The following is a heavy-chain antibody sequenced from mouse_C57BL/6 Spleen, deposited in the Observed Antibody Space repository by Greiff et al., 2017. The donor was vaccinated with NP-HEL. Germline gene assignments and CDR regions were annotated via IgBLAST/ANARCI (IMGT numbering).Heavy chain of an antibody. J-gene: IGHJ1*03. V-gene: IGHV1-76*01. CDR2: IYPGSGNT. D-gene: IGHD1-1*01. CDR1: GYTFTDYY. CDR3: ARSNYYGSTYWYFDV. Sequence: VQLQQSGAELVRPGASVKLSCKASGYTFTDYYINWVKQRPGQGLEWIARIYPGSGNTYYNEKVKGKATLTAEKSSSTAYMQLSSLTSEDSAVYFCARSNYYGSTYWYFDVWGTGTTVTVSS.